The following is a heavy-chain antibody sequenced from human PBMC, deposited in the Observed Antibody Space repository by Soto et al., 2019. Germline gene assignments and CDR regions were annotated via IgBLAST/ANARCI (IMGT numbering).Heavy chain of an antibody. Sequence: ASVKVSCKASGYTFTSYDINWVRQATGQGLEWMGWMNPNSGNTGYAQKFQGRVTMTRNTSIGTAYMELSSLRSEDTAVYYCARCIAAAGTSDYWGQGTLVTVSS. D-gene: IGHD6-13*01. CDR2: MNPNSGNT. CDR3: ARCIAAAGTSDY. J-gene: IGHJ4*02. CDR1: GYTFTSYD. V-gene: IGHV1-8*01.